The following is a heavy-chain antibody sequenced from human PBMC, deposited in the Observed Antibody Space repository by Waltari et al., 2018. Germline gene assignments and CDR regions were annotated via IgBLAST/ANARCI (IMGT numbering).Heavy chain of an antibody. D-gene: IGHD6-19*01. CDR3: ARVLPLIAVAGTVAFDI. CDR1: GGSISSSSYY. CDR2: IYYRGIT. Sequence: QLQLQESGPGLVKPSETLSLTCTVSGGSISSSSYYWGWIRQPPGKGLEWIGSIYYRGITYYNPSLKSRVTISVDTSKNQFSLKLSSVTAADTAVYYCARVLPLIAVAGTVAFDIWGQGTMVTVSS. J-gene: IGHJ3*02. V-gene: IGHV4-39*07.